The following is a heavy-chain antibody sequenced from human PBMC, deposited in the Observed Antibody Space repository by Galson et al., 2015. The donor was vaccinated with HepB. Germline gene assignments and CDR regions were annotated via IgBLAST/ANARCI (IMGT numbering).Heavy chain of an antibody. J-gene: IGHJ4*02. Sequence: SLRLSCAASGFPFSTYRMYWVRRAPGKGLEWVSRITSDGTSTTYADSVKGRFTISRDNAKNTVYLQMDSLRAEDTAVYYCTRKQGGTSYGGFDYWGQGTLVTVSS. D-gene: IGHD1-26*01. CDR1: GFPFSTYR. V-gene: IGHV3-74*01. CDR2: ITSDGTST. CDR3: TRKQGGTSYGGFDY.